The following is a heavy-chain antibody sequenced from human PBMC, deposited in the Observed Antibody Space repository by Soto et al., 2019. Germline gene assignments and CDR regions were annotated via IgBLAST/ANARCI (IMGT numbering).Heavy chain of an antibody. CDR1: GGSISSGGYS. Sequence: QLQLPESGSGLVKPSQTLSLTCAVSGGSISSGGYSWSWIRQPPGKGLEWIGYIYHSGNIYYNPSLKSRVTISVDRSKNQFSLKLSSVTAADTDVYYCARIPSPWGQGTLVTVSS. CDR3: ARIPSP. J-gene: IGHJ5*02. CDR2: IYHSGNI. D-gene: IGHD2-21*01. V-gene: IGHV4-30-2*01.